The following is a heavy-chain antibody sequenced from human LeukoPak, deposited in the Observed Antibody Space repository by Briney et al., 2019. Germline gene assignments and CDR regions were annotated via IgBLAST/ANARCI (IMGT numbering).Heavy chain of an antibody. V-gene: IGHV3-23*01. D-gene: IGHD6-19*01. J-gene: IGHJ4*02. Sequence: GSLRLSCAASGFTFSSYAMSWVRQAPGKGLEWVSGISGSGGSTYYADSVKGRFTISRDNSKNTLYLQMNSLRAEDTAVYYCAKDRGHSTGWYTEYWGQGTLVTVSS. CDR1: GFTFSSYA. CDR2: ISGSGGST. CDR3: AKDRGHSTGWYTEY.